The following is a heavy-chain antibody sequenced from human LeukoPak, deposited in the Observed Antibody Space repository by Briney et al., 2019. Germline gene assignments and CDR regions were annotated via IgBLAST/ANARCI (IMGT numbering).Heavy chain of an antibody. D-gene: IGHD2-21*02. CDR1: GFNFNAYA. V-gene: IGHV3-23*01. CDR2: ISKNGKTT. CDR3: AKDHDNTDYYYYFDS. Sequence: GSLRISCAASGFNFNAYAMTWVRQAPGKGLEWVSSISKNGKTTFYKDSVKGRFTISRDNSKDTLHLQMDRLRAEDTALYFCAKDHDNTDYYYYFDSWGPGTLVTVSS. J-gene: IGHJ4*02.